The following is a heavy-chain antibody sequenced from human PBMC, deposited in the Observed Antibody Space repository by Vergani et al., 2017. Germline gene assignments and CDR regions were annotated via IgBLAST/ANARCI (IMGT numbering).Heavy chain of an antibody. CDR3: ARRTVSDSSSGWALDY. CDR1: GFTFSSYS. V-gene: IGHV3-21*05. J-gene: IGHJ4*02. Sequence: EVQLVESGGGLVQPGGSLRLSCAASGFTFSSYSMNWVRQAPGKGLEWVSYISSSSSYIYYADSVKGRFTISRDNAKNSLYLQMNSLRAEDTAVYYCARRTVSDSSSGWALDYWGQGTLVTVSS. CDR2: ISSSSSYI. D-gene: IGHD6-19*01.